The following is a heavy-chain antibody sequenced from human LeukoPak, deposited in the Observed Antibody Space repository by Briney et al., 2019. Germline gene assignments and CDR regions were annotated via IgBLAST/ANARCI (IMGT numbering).Heavy chain of an antibody. Sequence: GGSLRLSCAASGFTFSTYSMNWVRQAPGKGLEWVSSITSSSTSMYYADSVKGRFTISRDNSKNTLYLQMNSLRAEDTAVYYCAKDFWEYDFWSGPDYWGQGTLVTVSS. CDR2: ITSSSTSM. CDR1: GFTFSTYS. D-gene: IGHD3-3*01. J-gene: IGHJ4*02. V-gene: IGHV3-21*01. CDR3: AKDFWEYDFWSGPDY.